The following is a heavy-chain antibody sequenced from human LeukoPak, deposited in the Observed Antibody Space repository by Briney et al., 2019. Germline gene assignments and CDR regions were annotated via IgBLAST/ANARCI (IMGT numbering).Heavy chain of an antibody. Sequence: ASGKVSCKASGYTFTSYGISWVRQAPGQGLEWMGWISAYNGNTNYAQKLQGRVTMTTDTSTSTAYMELRSLRSEDTAVYYCARYKPQTYYYDSSGPGGAFDIWGQGTMVTVSS. CDR3: ARYKPQTYYYDSSGPGGAFDI. J-gene: IGHJ3*02. D-gene: IGHD3-22*01. CDR2: ISAYNGNT. CDR1: GYTFTSYG. V-gene: IGHV1-18*01.